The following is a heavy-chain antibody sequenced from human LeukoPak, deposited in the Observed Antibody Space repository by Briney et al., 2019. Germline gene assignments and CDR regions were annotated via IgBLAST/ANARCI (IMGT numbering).Heavy chain of an antibody. J-gene: IGHJ4*02. D-gene: IGHD5-12*01. Sequence: SETLSLTCTVSGGSISSSSYYWSWIRQPPGKGLEWIGSIYYSGSTYYNPSLKSRVTISVDTSKNQFSLKLSSVTAADTAVYYCARYYSGYAVDYWGQGTLVTVSS. CDR2: IYYSGST. CDR3: ARYYSGYAVDY. V-gene: IGHV4-39*07. CDR1: GGSISSSSYY.